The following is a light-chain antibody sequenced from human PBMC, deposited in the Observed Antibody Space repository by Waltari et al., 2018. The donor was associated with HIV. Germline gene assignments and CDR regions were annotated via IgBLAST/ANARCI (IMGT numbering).Light chain of an antibody. V-gene: IGLV3-25*03. CDR1: ALPKQY. J-gene: IGLJ2*01. CDR2: KDR. Sequence: SYELTQPPSVSVSPGQTARITCSGDALPKQYAYWYQQKPGQAPVLGIYKDRERPSGIPERFSGSSSGTTVTLTSSGVQAEDEADYYCQSADSSGTYVVFGGGTKLTVL. CDR3: QSADSSGTYVV.